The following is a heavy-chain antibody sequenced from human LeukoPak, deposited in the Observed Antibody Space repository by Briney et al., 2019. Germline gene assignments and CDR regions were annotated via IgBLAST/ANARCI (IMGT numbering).Heavy chain of an antibody. V-gene: IGHV3-48*03. D-gene: IGHD4-17*01. J-gene: IGHJ4*02. CDR3: ARGGGNYGDYSTSVDY. Sequence: PGGSLRLSCAASGFTFSSYEMNWVRQAPGKGLEWVSYISSSGSTIYYADSVKGRFTISRDNAKNSLYLQMNSLRAEDTAVYYRARGGGNYGDYSTSVDYWGQGTLVTVSS. CDR1: GFTFSSYE. CDR2: ISSSGSTI.